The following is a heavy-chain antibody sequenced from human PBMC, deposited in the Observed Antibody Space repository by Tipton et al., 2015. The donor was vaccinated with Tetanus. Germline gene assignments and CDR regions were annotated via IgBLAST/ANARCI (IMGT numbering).Heavy chain of an antibody. J-gene: IGHJ6*02. Sequence: TLSLTCTVSGDSISSGNYRYNWIRQLPGKGLEWIDYIYHTGTTYYNPSFKSRVSISVDTSMSQFSLELNSVTAADTAVYYCARDSRLFYAMDVWGQGATVAVSS. CDR1: GDSISSGNYR. CDR2: IYHTGTT. CDR3: ARDSRLFYAMDV. D-gene: IGHD6-25*01. V-gene: IGHV4-31*03.